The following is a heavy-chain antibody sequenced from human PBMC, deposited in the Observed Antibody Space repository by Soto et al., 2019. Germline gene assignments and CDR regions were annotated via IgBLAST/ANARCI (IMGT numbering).Heavy chain of an antibody. CDR3: ARYGSGTYDPTPVDD. J-gene: IGHJ4*02. V-gene: IGHV4-31*03. CDR2: IYYSGST. D-gene: IGHD3-10*01. Sequence: QVQLQESGPGLVKPSQTLSLTCTVSGGSISSAGYNWSWLRQHPGKGLEWIGYIYYSGSTYYNPSLKSRVTISVDTSKNRVSLKLSSVTAADPAVYYWARYGSGTYDPTPVDDWGQGTLVTVSS. CDR1: GGSISSAGYN.